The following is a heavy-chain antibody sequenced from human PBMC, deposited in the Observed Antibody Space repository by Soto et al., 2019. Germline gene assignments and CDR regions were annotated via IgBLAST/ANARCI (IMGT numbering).Heavy chain of an antibody. CDR2: INHSGST. D-gene: IGHD3-10*01. V-gene: IGHV4-34*01. J-gene: IGHJ2*01. CDR3: ARVVVFHYGSGPFDL. CDR1: GGSLSGYY. Sequence: QVQLQQWGAGLLKPSETLSLTCGVYGGSLSGYYWNWVRQTPGRGLEWIGEINHSGSTTYNPSLKSQVSISLDTSKNQFSLNLNSVTAADTAVYYCARVVVFHYGSGPFDLWGRGTPVTVSS.